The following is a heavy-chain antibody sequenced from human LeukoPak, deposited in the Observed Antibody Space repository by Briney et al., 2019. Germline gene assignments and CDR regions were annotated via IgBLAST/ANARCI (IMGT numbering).Heavy chain of an antibody. CDR3: ATTRVTTTRLDY. CDR2: INPNSGGT. CDR1: GYTFTGYY. D-gene: IGHD5-12*01. J-gene: IGHJ4*02. V-gene: IGHV1-2*02. Sequence: ASVKVSCKASGYTFTGYYMHWVRQAPGQGLEWMGWINPNSGGTNYAQKFQGRVTMTRDTSISTAYMELTSLRSDDTAVYYCATTRVTTTRLDYWGQGTLVTVSS.